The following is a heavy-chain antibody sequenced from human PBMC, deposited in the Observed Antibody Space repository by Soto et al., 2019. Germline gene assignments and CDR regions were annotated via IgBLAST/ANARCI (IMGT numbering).Heavy chain of an antibody. CDR1: GGSISSSSYY. CDR3: ARGGLRHCSGGSCYSGWFDP. J-gene: IGHJ5*02. Sequence: SETLSLTCTVSGGSISSSSYYWGWIRQPPGKGLEWIGSIYYSGSTYYNPSLKSRVTISVDTSKNQFSLKLSSVTAADTAVYYCARGGLRHCSGGSCYSGWFDPWGQGTLVTVSS. CDR2: IYYSGST. V-gene: IGHV4-39*01. D-gene: IGHD2-15*01.